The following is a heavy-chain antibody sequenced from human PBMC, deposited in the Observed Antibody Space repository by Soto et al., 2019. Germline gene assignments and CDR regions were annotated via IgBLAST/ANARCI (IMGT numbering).Heavy chain of an antibody. J-gene: IGHJ6*02. V-gene: IGHV3-23*01. CDR3: AKLQLWQNYYYYGMDV. CDR1: GFTFSSYA. D-gene: IGHD5-18*01. CDR2: ISGSGGST. Sequence: EVQLLESGGGLVQPGGSLRLSCAASGFTFSSYAMSWVRQAPGKGLEWVSAISGSGGSTYYADSVKGRFTISRDNSKNTLYLQMNSLRAEDTAVYYCAKLQLWQNYYYYGMDVWGQGTTVTVSS.